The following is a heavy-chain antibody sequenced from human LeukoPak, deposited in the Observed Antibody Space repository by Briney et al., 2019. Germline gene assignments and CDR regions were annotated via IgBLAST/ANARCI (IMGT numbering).Heavy chain of an antibody. CDR3: AREVVGASSGDY. CDR1: GFTFSRYW. V-gene: IGHV3-7*01. Sequence: GGSLRLSCVASGFTFSRYWMSWVRQAPGKGLEWVASIKHDGGVTHYADSVEGRFTISRDNAKNSLYLQMNSLRAEDTAVYYCAREVVGASSGDYWGQGTLVTVSS. J-gene: IGHJ4*02. D-gene: IGHD1-26*01. CDR2: IKHDGGVT.